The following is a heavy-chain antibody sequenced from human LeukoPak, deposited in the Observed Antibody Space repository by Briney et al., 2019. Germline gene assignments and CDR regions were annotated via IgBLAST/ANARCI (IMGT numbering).Heavy chain of an antibody. D-gene: IGHD3-16*01. Sequence: SETLSLTCTVSGYSISSGYFWGWLRQPPGKGLEWIGTIYHSGSTYYNPSLKSRVTMSVDTSKNQFSLKLSSVTAADTAVYYCARVLRGMFYYWGQGTLVTVSS. J-gene: IGHJ4*02. CDR1: GYSISSGYF. V-gene: IGHV4-38-2*02. CDR3: ARVLRGMFYY. CDR2: IYHSGST.